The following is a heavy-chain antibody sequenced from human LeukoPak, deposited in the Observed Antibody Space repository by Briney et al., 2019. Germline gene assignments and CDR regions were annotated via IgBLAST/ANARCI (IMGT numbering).Heavy chain of an antibody. CDR3: AKSSTVTLNYFGMDV. Sequence: GGSLRLSCAASGFTFSSYGMHWVRQAPGKGLEWVAFIRYDGSNKYYADSVKGRFTISRDNSKNTLYLQVNSLRAEDTAVYYCAKSSTVTLNYFGMDVWGQGTMVTVSS. D-gene: IGHD4-17*01. CDR1: GFTFSSYG. V-gene: IGHV3-30*02. J-gene: IGHJ6*02. CDR2: IRYDGSNK.